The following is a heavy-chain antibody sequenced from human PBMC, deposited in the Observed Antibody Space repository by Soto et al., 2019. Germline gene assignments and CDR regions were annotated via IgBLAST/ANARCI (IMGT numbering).Heavy chain of an antibody. V-gene: IGHV3-48*01. Sequence: EVQLVESGGGLVQPGGSLRLSCAASGFTFSSYSMNWVRQAPGKGLEWVSYISSSSSTIYYADSVKCRFTISRDNAKNSLYLQMNSLRAEDTAVYYCARDSGWYGVYFDYWGQGTLVTVPS. CDR2: ISSSSSTI. J-gene: IGHJ4*02. CDR3: ARDSGWYGVYFDY. CDR1: GFTFSSYS. D-gene: IGHD6-19*01.